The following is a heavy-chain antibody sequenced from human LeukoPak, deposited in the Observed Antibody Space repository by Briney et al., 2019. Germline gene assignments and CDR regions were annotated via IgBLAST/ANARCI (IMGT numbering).Heavy chain of an antibody. CDR3: AKRRGIAAAGRGDWFDP. J-gene: IGHJ5*02. Sequence: PGGSLRLSCAASGFTFSSYGMHWVRQAPGKGLEWVAVISYDGSNKYYADSVKGRFTISRDNSKNTLYLQMNSLRAEDTAVYYCAKRRGIAAAGRGDWFDPWGQGTLVTVSS. V-gene: IGHV3-30*18. CDR2: ISYDGSNK. CDR1: GFTFSSYG. D-gene: IGHD6-13*01.